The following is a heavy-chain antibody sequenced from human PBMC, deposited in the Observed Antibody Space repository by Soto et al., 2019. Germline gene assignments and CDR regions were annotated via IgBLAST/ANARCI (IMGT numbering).Heavy chain of an antibody. V-gene: IGHV1-8*01. Sequence: ASVKVSCKASVYTFTSYDINWVRQATGQGLEWMGWMNPNSGNTGYAQKFQGRVTMTRNTSISTAYMELSSLRSEDTAVYYCARGLWGNLCFDSWGQGSLVTVSS. J-gene: IGHJ4*02. CDR2: MNPNSGNT. D-gene: IGHD4-4*01. CDR1: VYTFTSYD. CDR3: ARGLWGNLCFDS.